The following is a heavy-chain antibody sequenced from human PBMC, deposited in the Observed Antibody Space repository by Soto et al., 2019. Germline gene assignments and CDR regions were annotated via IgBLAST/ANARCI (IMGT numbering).Heavy chain of an antibody. D-gene: IGHD3-22*01. CDR2: MNPNSGNT. J-gene: IGHJ4*02. Sequence: QVQLVQSGAEVKKPGASVKVSCKASGYTFISYDINRVRQATGQGLEWMGWMNPNSGNTGYAQKFQGRVTMTRSTSISTAYMELSSLRSEDTAVYYCARGGYYYDSSAYYRPFDYWGQGTLVTVSS. V-gene: IGHV1-8*01. CDR3: ARGGYYYDSSAYYRPFDY. CDR1: GYTFISYD.